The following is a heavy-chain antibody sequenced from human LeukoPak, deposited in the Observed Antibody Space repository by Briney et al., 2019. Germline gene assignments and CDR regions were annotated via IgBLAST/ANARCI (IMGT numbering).Heavy chain of an antibody. V-gene: IGHV4-34*01. D-gene: IGHD3-3*01. Sequence: SETLSLTCAVYGGSFSGYYWSWIRQPPGKGLEWIGEINHSGSTNYNPSLKSRVTISVDTSKNQFSLKLSSVTAADTAVYYCARQGCDFWSGYCPLRNWFDPWGQGTLVTVSS. CDR1: GGSFSGYY. CDR3: ARQGCDFWSGYCPLRNWFDP. CDR2: INHSGST. J-gene: IGHJ5*02.